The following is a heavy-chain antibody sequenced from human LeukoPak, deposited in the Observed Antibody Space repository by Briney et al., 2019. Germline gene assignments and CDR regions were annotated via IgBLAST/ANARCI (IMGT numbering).Heavy chain of an antibody. Sequence: PGGSLRLSCAASGFTFSSYAMHWVRQAPGKGLEWVAVISYDGSNKYYADSVKGRFTISRDNSKNTLYLQMNSLRAEDTAVYYCAREYCSGGSCQYFDYWGQGTLVTVSS. CDR3: AREYCSGGSCQYFDY. D-gene: IGHD2-15*01. CDR1: GFTFSSYA. J-gene: IGHJ4*02. CDR2: ISYDGSNK. V-gene: IGHV3-30-3*01.